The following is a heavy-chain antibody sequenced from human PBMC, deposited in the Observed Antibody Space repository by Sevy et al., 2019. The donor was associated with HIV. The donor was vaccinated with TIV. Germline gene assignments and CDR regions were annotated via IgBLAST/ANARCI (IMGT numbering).Heavy chain of an antibody. CDR2: VTSDGTST. J-gene: IGHJ4*02. CDR1: GFTFSNYW. Sequence: GGSLRLSCAASGFTFSNYWMHWVRQAPGKGLVWVSRVTSDGTSTTYADSVKGRFTISRDNAKNTLCLQMSSLSAEDTAVYYCVAANSWEDYWGQGTLVTVSS. V-gene: IGHV3-74*01. D-gene: IGHD6-13*01. CDR3: VAANSWEDY.